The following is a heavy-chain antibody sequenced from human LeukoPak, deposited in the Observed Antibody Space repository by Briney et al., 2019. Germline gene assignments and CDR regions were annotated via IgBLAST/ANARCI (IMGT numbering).Heavy chain of an antibody. CDR2: INPNSGGT. J-gene: IGHJ4*02. D-gene: IGHD3-22*01. V-gene: IGHV1-2*02. CDR1: GYTFTNYY. CDR3: ARDTLFRYYYDGSGPN. Sequence: GASVKVSCKASGYTFTNYYVHWVRQAPGQGLEWMGWINPNSGGTNYAQKFQGRVTMTRDTSISTAYMELSRLRSDDTAVYYCARDTLFRYYYDGSGPNWGQGTLVTVSS.